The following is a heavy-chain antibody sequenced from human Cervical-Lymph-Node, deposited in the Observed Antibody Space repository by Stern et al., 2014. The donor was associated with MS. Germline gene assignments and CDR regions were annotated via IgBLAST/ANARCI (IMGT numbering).Heavy chain of an antibody. CDR1: GYSFSTYW. J-gene: IGHJ5*02. CDR3: ARHGGANWNSEAHNWFDP. D-gene: IGHD1-7*01. V-gene: IGHV5-51*01. Sequence: EVQLVVESGAEVKKPGESLKISCKASGYSFSTYWIGWVRQMPGRGLEWMGIIYPGDSETRYTPSFQGHVTFSADKSITTAYLQWASLKASDTAMYYCARHGGANWNSEAHNWFDPWGQGTLVTVSS. CDR2: IYPGDSET.